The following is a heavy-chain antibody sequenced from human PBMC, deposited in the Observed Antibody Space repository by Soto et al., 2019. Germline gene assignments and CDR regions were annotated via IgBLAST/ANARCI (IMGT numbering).Heavy chain of an antibody. V-gene: IGHV3-23*01. Sequence: GGSLRLSCAASGFTFSSYAMSWVRQAPGKGLEWVSAISGSGGSTYYADSVKGRFTISGDNSKNTLYLQMNSLRAEDTAVYYCAKASRYYYDSSGYPLDYHDAFDIWGQGTMVTVSS. CDR2: ISGSGGST. D-gene: IGHD3-22*01. CDR1: GFTFSSYA. J-gene: IGHJ3*02. CDR3: AKASRYYYDSSGYPLDYHDAFDI.